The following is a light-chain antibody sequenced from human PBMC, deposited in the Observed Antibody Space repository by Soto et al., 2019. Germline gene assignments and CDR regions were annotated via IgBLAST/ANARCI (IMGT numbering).Light chain of an antibody. CDR3: HQYCISPPT. J-gene: IGKJ1*01. CDR2: GVS. V-gene: IGKV3-20*01. CDR1: QSVSGSD. Sequence: EVVLTQSPGTLSLSPGERATLSCRASQSVSGSDLAWYQQKPGQAPRLLISGVSNRATGTPDRFSGSGSGTDITLTISSLEPEDFAVFYCHQYCISPPTFGPGTKVEI.